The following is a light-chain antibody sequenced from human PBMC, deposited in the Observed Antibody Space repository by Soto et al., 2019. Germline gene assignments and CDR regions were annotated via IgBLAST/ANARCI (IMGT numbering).Light chain of an antibody. CDR2: EVY. Sequence: QSALTQPASVSGSPGQSITISCTGTNSDVGGYDRVSWYQHHPGKAPKLLIFEVYNRPSGISDRFSGSKSGDTASLTISGLQAEDEADYYCSSYTSSSTLEFGGGTKLTVL. CDR3: SSYTSSSTLE. V-gene: IGLV2-14*01. CDR1: NSDVGGYDR. J-gene: IGLJ3*02.